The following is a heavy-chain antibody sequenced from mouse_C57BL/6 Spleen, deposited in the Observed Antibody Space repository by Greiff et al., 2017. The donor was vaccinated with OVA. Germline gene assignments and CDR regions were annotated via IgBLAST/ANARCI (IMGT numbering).Heavy chain of an antibody. D-gene: IGHD1-1*01. CDR2: IWSGGST. Sequence: VHLVESGPGLVQPSQSLSITCTVSGFSLTSYGVHWVRQSPGKGLAWLGVIWSGGSTDYNAAFISRLSISKDNSKSQVFFNMNSLQADDTAIYYCASYGSSYWYFDVWGTGTTVTVSS. J-gene: IGHJ1*03. V-gene: IGHV2-2*01. CDR1: GFSLTSYG. CDR3: ASYGSSYWYFDV.